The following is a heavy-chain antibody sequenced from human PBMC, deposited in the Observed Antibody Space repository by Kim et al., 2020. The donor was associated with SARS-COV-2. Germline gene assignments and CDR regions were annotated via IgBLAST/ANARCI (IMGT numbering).Heavy chain of an antibody. CDR3: AKDDANLLLWFGELFTCFDP. J-gene: IGHJ5*02. CDR1: GFTFSSYA. CDR2: ISGSGGST. D-gene: IGHD3-10*01. Sequence: GGSLRLSCAASGFTFSSYAMSWVRQAPGKGLEWVSVISGSGGSTSYADSVKGRYTISRDNSKNTLYLQMNNLRAEDTAVYYCAKDDANLLLWFGELFTCFDPWGQGTLVTVSS. V-gene: IGHV3-23*01.